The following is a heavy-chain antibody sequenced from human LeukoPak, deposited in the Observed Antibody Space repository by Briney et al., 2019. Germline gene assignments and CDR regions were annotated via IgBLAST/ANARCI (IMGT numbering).Heavy chain of an antibody. CDR2: ISPHMGNT. J-gene: IGHJ6*03. CDR3: ARDQQQGDHYSFYYMDF. D-gene: IGHD1/OR15-1a*01. Sequence: GASVKVSSKGSGYSFSNHGITWVRQAPGQGLEWIGWISPHMGNTNYQQRLQGRLIMTTDASTSTAYMELRDLRSDDTAIYYCARDQQQGDHYSFYYMDFWGEGTTVLVSS. CDR1: GYSFSNHG. V-gene: IGHV1-18*01.